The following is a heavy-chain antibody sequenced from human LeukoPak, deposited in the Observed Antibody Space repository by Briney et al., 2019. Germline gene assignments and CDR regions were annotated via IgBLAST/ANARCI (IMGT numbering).Heavy chain of an antibody. CDR2: IYIDGTT. Sequence: GGSLRLSCAASGFTGSHNYMTWVRQAPGKGLEWISVIYIDGTTYYADSVKGRFTISRDQANNTLYLQMNTLRDEDTAVYYCARGPRYSFYWGQGTPVSVSS. CDR1: GFTGSHNY. D-gene: IGHD6-13*01. J-gene: IGHJ4*02. CDR3: ARGPRYSFY. V-gene: IGHV3-53*01.